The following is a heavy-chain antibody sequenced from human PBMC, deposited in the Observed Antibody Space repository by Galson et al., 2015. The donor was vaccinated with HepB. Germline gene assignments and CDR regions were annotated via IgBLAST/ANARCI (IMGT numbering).Heavy chain of an antibody. J-gene: IGHJ6*02. CDR2: IIPIFGTA. D-gene: IGHD3-3*01. Sequence: SVKVSCKASGGTFSSYAISWVRQAPGQGLEWMGGIIPIFGTANYAQKFQGRVTITADESTSTAYMELSSLRSEDTAVYYCARAMDFGGANYYGMDVWGQGTTVTVSS. CDR1: GGTFSSYA. V-gene: IGHV1-69*13. CDR3: ARAMDFGGANYYGMDV.